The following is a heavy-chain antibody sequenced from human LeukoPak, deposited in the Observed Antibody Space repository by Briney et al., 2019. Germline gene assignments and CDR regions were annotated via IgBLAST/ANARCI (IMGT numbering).Heavy chain of an antibody. CDR2: ISYDGSNK. Sequence: GGSLRLSCAASGFTFSSYAMHWVRQAPGKGLEWVAVISYDGSNKYYADSVKGRFTISRDNSKNTLYLQMYSLRAEDTAVYYCARGGSSSDWGQGTLVTVSS. CDR3: ARGGSSSD. V-gene: IGHV3-30-3*01. CDR1: GFTFSSYA. D-gene: IGHD6-6*01. J-gene: IGHJ1*01.